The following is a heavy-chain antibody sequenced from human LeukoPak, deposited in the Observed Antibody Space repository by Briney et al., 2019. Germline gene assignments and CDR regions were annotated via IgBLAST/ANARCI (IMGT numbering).Heavy chain of an antibody. CDR1: GFTFSDYY. D-gene: IGHD5-24*01. Sequence: GGSLRLSCAASGFTFSDYYMRWIRQAPGKGLEWVSYISSSGSTIYYADSVKGRFTISRDNAKNSLYLQMNSLRAEDTAVYYCARVVEMATIFYYYYYMDVWGKGTTVTVSS. CDR2: ISSSGSTI. V-gene: IGHV3-11*01. J-gene: IGHJ6*03. CDR3: ARVVEMATIFYYYYYMDV.